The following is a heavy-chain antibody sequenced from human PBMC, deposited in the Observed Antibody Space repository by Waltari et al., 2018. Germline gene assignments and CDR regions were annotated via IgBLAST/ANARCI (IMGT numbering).Heavy chain of an antibody. D-gene: IGHD3-22*01. Sequence: QVQLQQWGAGLLKPSETLSLTCAVYGGSFSGYYWCWIRQPPGKGLEWIGEINHSGSTNYNPSLKSRVTISVDTSKNQFSLKLSSVTAADTAVYYCARGGRRITMIPPGDYWGQGTLVTVSS. CDR3: ARGGRRITMIPPGDY. CDR1: GGSFSGYY. CDR2: INHSGST. J-gene: IGHJ4*02. V-gene: IGHV4-34*01.